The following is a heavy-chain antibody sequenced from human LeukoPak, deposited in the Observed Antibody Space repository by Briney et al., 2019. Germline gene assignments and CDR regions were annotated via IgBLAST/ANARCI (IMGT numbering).Heavy chain of an antibody. CDR2: IYYSGST. CDR1: GGSISSSSYY. Sequence: KPSETLSLTCTVSGGSISSSSYYWDWIRQPPGKGLEWIGSIYYSGSTYYNPSLKSRVSIFVDTSKNQFSLKLSSVTAADTAVYYCASRMRLSDAFDIWGQGTMVTVSS. CDR3: ASRMRLSDAFDI. V-gene: IGHV4-39*01. D-gene: IGHD2-8*01. J-gene: IGHJ3*02.